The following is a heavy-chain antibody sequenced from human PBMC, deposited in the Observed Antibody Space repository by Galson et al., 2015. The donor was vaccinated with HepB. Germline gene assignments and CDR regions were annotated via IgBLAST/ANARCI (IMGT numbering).Heavy chain of an antibody. Sequence: SVKVSCKASSYAFTSHGLSWVRQAPGQGLEWMGWINTHNGNTAYGQKFEGIVTLTADTSTNTAYMELRSLKSGDTALYFCARDGIRGDFFDYWGQGTRVTVSS. J-gene: IGHJ4*02. D-gene: IGHD7-27*01. CDR1: SYAFTSHG. CDR3: ARDGIRGDFFDY. CDR2: INTHNGNT. V-gene: IGHV1-18*01.